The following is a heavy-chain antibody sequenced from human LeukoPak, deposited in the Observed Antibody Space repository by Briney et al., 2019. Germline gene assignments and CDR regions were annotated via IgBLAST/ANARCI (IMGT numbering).Heavy chain of an antibody. CDR3: AKPLHDHDIYDS. CDR1: GFTFSRYV. Sequence: GGSLRLSGAASGFTFSRYVMNWVRQAPGKGLEWVSAISVSGDRAYYADSVKGRFTISRDNAKNTLYLQMNSLRVEDTAIYFCAKPLHDHDIYDSWGQGTLVTVSS. V-gene: IGHV3-23*01. J-gene: IGHJ4*02. D-gene: IGHD3-9*01. CDR2: ISVSGDRA.